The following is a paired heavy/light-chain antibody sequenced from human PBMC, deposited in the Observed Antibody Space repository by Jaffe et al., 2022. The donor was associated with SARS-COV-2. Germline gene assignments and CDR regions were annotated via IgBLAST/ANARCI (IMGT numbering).Heavy chain of an antibody. V-gene: IGHV4-30-4*01. CDR2: IYYSGTT. CDR1: GASISSGDNY. J-gene: IGHJ5*02. CDR3: ARVATGNWFDP. Sequence: QVQLQESGPGLVKPSQTLSLTCTVSGASISSGDNYWTWIRQPPGKGLEWIGYIYYSGTTYSIPSLKSRVTISVDTSKNQFSLKLSSVSAADTAVYYCARVATGNWFDPWGQGILVTVSS.
Light chain of an antibody. CDR1: QSVSSN. Sequence: EIVMTQSPATLSVSPGERATLSCRASQSVSSNLAWYQQKPGQAPRLLIYGASTRATGIPARFSGSGSGTEFTLTISSLQSEDFAVYYCQQYNNWVTFGQGTKLEIK. V-gene: IGKV3-15*01. CDR2: GAS. J-gene: IGKJ2*01. CDR3: QQYNNWVT.